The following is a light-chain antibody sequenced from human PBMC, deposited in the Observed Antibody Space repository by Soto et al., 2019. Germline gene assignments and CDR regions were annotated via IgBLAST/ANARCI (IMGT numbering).Light chain of an antibody. CDR1: QSVGRN. J-gene: IGKJ3*01. CDR3: QGYSKWPLFP. V-gene: IGKV3-15*01. Sequence: EIVVTQSPGILSVSPGDRATLSCRASQSVGRNLAWYQQKPGQAPTLLIYAASTRATGLPARFSGSGSGTDFTLTICSLQSEDFAVYYCQGYSKWPLFPFGPGTRVDIK. CDR2: AAS.